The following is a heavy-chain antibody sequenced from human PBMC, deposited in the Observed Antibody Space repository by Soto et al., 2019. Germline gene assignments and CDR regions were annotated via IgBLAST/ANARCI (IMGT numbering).Heavy chain of an antibody. J-gene: IGHJ4*02. CDR3: AKDLSGSYPY. V-gene: IGHV3-30*18. D-gene: IGHD1-26*01. CDR2: ISYDGSNK. CDR1: GFTFSSYG. Sequence: TGGSLRLSCAASGFTFSSYGMHWVRQAPGKGLEWVAVISYDGSNKYYADSVKGRFTISRDNSKNTLYLQMNSLRAEDTAVYYCAKDLSGSYPYWGQGTLVTVSS.